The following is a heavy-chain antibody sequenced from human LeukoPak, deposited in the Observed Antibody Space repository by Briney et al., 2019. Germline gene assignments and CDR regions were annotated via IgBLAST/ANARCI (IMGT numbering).Heavy chain of an antibody. D-gene: IGHD6-13*01. J-gene: IGHJ4*02. CDR3: ARHEAAALSSLDY. V-gene: IGHV4-59*08. CDR1: GGSISGSY. Sequence: SDTLSLTCTVSGGSISGSYWSWIRQPPGKGLEWIGYIYNSGSTNYNPSLKSRVAISVDTSKNQFSLKLSSVTAADTAVYYCARHEAAALSSLDYWGQGTLVTVSS. CDR2: IYNSGST.